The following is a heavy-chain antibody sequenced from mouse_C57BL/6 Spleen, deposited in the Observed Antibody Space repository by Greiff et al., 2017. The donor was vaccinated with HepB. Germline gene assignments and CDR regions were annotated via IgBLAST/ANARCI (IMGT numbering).Heavy chain of an antibody. CDR2: IYPRSGNT. V-gene: IGHV1-81*01. J-gene: IGHJ2*01. CDR1: GYTFTSYG. D-gene: IGHD1-1*01. CDR3: ARRGSTVVGGYFDY. Sequence: VQLQQSGAELARPGASVKLSCKASGYTFTSYGISWVKQRTGQGLEWIGEIYPRSGNTYYNEKFKGKATLTADKSSSTAYMELRSLTSEDSAVYFCARRGSTVVGGYFDYWGQGTTLTVSS.